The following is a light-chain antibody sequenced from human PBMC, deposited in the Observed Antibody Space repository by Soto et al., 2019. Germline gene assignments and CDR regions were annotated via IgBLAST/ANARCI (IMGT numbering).Light chain of an antibody. J-gene: IGKJ1*01. V-gene: IGKV1-33*01. Sequence: DIQMTQSPSSLSASVGDRVTITCQASQDISNYLNWYQPKPGKATKLLIYDASNLETGVPSRFSVGVSDTDFSFTISSRQPVYIATEYCQQYDNLPRTVGQGTKVDIK. CDR1: QDISNY. CDR2: DAS. CDR3: QQYDNLPRT.